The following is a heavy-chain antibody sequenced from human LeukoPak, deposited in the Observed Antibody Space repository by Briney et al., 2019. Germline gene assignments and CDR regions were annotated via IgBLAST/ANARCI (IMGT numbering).Heavy chain of an antibody. D-gene: IGHD5-12*01. CDR2: IYYSGST. CDR3: ARGQIVDIVAYYFDY. J-gene: IGHJ4*02. Sequence: SETLSLTCTVSGGSISSGDYYWSWLRQPPGKGLEWIGYIYYSGSTYYNPSLKSRVTISVDTSKNQFSLKLSSVTAADTAVYYCARGQIVDIVAYYFDYWGQGTLVTVSS. V-gene: IGHV4-30-4*01. CDR1: GGSISSGDYY.